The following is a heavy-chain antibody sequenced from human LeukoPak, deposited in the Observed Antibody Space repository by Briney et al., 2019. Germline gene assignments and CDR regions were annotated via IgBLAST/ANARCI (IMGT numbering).Heavy chain of an antibody. CDR1: GYTFTSYG. CDR2: ISAYNGNT. CDR3: ERDGGSGWRPFDY. D-gene: IGHD6-19*01. V-gene: IGHV1-18*01. J-gene: IGHJ4*02. Sequence: GSSVKVSCKASGYTFTSYGISLLRQDPGPPLEWMGWISAYNGNTNYAQKHQGRVTMITESSTSTAYMELRSLRSDDAAVYSCERDGGSGWRPFDYWGQGTLVTVSS.